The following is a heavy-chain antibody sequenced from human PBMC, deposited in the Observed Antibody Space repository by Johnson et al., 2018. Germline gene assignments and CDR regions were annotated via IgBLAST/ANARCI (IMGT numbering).Heavy chain of an antibody. Sequence: QVQLVQSGGGLVKPGGSLRLSCAASGFTFSDYYTSWIRQAPGKGLEWVSYISSSGSTIYYADSVKGRFTISRDNAKNSLYLQMNSLRAEDTALYYCAKDRTTGVTDAFDIWGQGTMVTVSS. D-gene: IGHD4-23*01. V-gene: IGHV3-11*01. CDR1: GFTFSDYY. CDR3: AKDRTTGVTDAFDI. CDR2: ISSSGSTI. J-gene: IGHJ3*02.